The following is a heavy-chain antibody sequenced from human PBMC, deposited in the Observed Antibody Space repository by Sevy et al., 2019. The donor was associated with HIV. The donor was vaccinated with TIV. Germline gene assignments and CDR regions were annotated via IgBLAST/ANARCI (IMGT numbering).Heavy chain of an antibody. Sequence: ASVKVSCKVSGYTLTELSVHWVRQAPGKGLEWMGGFDPEDGETIYAQKFQGRVTMTEDTSTDTAYMELSSLRSEDTAVYYCATSVGRITIFGVVIMGFDAFDIWGQGTMVTVSS. D-gene: IGHD3-3*01. CDR2: FDPEDGET. CDR1: GYTLTELS. CDR3: ATSVGRITIFGVVIMGFDAFDI. V-gene: IGHV1-24*01. J-gene: IGHJ3*02.